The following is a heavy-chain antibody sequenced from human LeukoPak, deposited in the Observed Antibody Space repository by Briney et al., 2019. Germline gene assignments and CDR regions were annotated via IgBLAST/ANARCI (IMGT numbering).Heavy chain of an antibody. CDR3: TTERRFDP. V-gene: IGHV3-15*01. Sequence: NPGGSLRLSCAASGFTFSNAWMSWVRQAPGKGLEWVGRIKSKTDGWTTDYAAPVKGRFTISRDDSKNTLYLQMNSLKTEDTAVYYCTTERRFDPWGQGTLVTVSS. CDR1: GFTFSNAW. J-gene: IGHJ5*02. CDR2: IKSKTDGWTT.